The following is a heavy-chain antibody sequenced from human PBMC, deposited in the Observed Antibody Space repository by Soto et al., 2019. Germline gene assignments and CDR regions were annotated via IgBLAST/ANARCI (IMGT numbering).Heavy chain of an antibody. Sequence: PGESLKISCKGSGYSFTTYWIGWVRQMPGKGLEWMGIIYPGDSDTKYGPSFRGQVTISADKSISTAYLQWSSLKASDTAMYFCVRHSLFSGSLAAAGKRYYSYGIDVWGQGTTVTVSS. CDR2: IYPGDSDT. J-gene: IGHJ6*02. CDR1: GYSFTTYW. D-gene: IGHD6-13*01. CDR3: VRHSLFSGSLAAAGKRYYSYGIDV. V-gene: IGHV5-51*01.